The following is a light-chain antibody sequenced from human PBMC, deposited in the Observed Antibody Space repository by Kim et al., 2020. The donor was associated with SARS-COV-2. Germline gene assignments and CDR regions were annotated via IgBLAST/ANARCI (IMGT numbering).Light chain of an antibody. Sequence: DIQMTQSPSSLSASVGDRVTITCRASQDISRYLNWYQQKPGKAPKLLIYTASSLQSGVPSRFTGSGSETDFTLTISSLHPEDFATYYCQQTYSASRTFGQGTKVDIK. J-gene: IGKJ1*01. CDR1: QDISRY. CDR2: TAS. CDR3: QQTYSASRT. V-gene: IGKV1-39*01.